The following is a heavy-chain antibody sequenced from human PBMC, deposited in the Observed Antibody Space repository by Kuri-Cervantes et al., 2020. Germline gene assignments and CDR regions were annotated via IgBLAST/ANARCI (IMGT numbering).Heavy chain of an antibody. CDR2: INAGNGNT. V-gene: IGHV1-3*01. CDR1: GYTFTSYY. CDR3: ARDETYYYGSGIDY. D-gene: IGHD3-10*01. Sequence: ASVKVSCKASGYTFTSYYMHWVRQAPGQRLEWMGWINAGNGNTKYSQKFQGRVTITRDTSASTAYMELSSLRSEDTAVYYCARDETYYYGSGIDYWGQGTLVTISS. J-gene: IGHJ4*02.